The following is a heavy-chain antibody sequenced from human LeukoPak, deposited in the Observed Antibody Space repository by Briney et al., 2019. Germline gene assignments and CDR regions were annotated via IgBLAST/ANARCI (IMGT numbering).Heavy chain of an antibody. D-gene: IGHD3-10*01. CDR3: ARVYGSGSYRDAFDI. CDR2: IYYSGST. CDR1: GGSISSYY. Sequence: SETLSLTCTVSGGSISSYYWSWIRQPPGKGLEWIGYIYYSGSTNYNPSLKSRVTISVDTSKNQFSLKLSSVTAADTAVYYCARVYGSGSYRDAFDIWGQGTMVTVSS. J-gene: IGHJ3*02. V-gene: IGHV4-59*01.